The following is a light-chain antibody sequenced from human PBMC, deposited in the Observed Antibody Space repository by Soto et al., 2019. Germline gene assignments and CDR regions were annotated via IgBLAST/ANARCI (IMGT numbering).Light chain of an antibody. CDR2: RND. J-gene: IGLJ1*01. CDR1: SSNIGRNY. V-gene: IGLV1-47*01. Sequence: QSVRTQPPSASGTPGQRVTISCSGSSSNIGRNYVYWYQQLPGTAPKLTSYRNDQRPSGVPDRLSGSKSGTSASLAISGLRSEDEADYYCAAWDDSLSGLYVFGTGTKVTVL. CDR3: AAWDDSLSGLYV.